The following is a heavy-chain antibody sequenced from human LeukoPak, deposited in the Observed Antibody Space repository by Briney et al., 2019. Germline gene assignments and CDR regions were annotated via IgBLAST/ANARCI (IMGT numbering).Heavy chain of an antibody. D-gene: IGHD3-22*01. CDR1: GYSISSGYY. V-gene: IGHV4-38-2*02. CDR3: ARGVDYYDSSGYYY. J-gene: IGHJ4*02. CDR2: IYHSGST. Sequence: SETLSLTCTVSGYSISSGYYWGWIRPPPGKGLEWIGIIYHSGSTYYNPSLKSRVTISVDTSKNQFSLKLSSVTAADTAVYYCARGVDYYDSSGYYYWGQGTLVTVSS.